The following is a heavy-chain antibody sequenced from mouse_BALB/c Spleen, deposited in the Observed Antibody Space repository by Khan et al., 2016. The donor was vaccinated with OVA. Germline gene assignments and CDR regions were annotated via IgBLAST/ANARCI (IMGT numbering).Heavy chain of an antibody. J-gene: IGHJ1*01. CDR1: GYTFTDYY. V-gene: IGHV1-26*01. CDR2: INPNNGDT. Sequence: EVQLQQSGPELVKPGASVKMSCKASGYTFTDYYMKWLKQSHGKSLEWIGDINPNNGDTFYNQKFKDKAKLTVDKFSSTAYMQLNSLTSEDSSVYYWARGLFEVWGAGTTVTVSS. CDR3: ARGLFEV.